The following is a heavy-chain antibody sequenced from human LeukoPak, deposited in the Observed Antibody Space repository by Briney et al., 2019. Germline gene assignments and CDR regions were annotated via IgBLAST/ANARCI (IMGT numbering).Heavy chain of an antibody. CDR2: IYSGGST. J-gene: IGHJ5*02. V-gene: IGHV3-66*02. D-gene: IGHD2-2*01. CDR1: GFTFSSNY. CDR3: ARGVPAAIRGHWFDP. Sequence: GGSLRLSCAASGFTFSSNYMSWVRQAPGKGLEWVSVIYSGGSTYYADSVKGRFTISRDNSKNTLYLQMNSLRAEDTAVYYCARGVPAAIRGHWFDPWGQGTLVTVSS.